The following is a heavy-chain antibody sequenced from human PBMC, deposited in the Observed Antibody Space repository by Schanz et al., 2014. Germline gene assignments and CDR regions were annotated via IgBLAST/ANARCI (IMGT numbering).Heavy chain of an antibody. J-gene: IGHJ4*02. CDR1: GYSFTEYF. V-gene: IGHV1-2*02. D-gene: IGHD5-12*01. CDR3: ARARYTGYDCSGY. Sequence: QVQLVQSGPAVKKPGASMKVSCLASGYSFTEYFLHWVRQAPGQGLEWMGWINPNSGETNYEQKXXGRVTLTSDASIRTAFMELSGLTSDATAKYFCARARYTGYDCSGYWGQGTLLIVSS. CDR2: INPNSGET.